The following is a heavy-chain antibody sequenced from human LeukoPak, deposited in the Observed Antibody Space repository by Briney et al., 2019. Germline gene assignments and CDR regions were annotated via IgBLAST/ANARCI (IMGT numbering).Heavy chain of an antibody. CDR1: GGTFSSYA. J-gene: IGHJ4*02. Sequence: GSSVKVSCKASGGTFSSYAISWVRQAPGQGLEWMGGIIPIFGTANYAQKFQGRVTITADESTSTAYMELSSLRSEDTAVYYCARGRRWFFGVVIPYFDYWGQGTLVTVSS. V-gene: IGHV1-69*01. D-gene: IGHD3-3*01. CDR3: ARGRRWFFGVVIPYFDY. CDR2: IIPIFGTA.